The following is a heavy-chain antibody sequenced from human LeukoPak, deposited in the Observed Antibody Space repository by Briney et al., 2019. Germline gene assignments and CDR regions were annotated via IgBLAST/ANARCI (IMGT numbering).Heavy chain of an antibody. CDR3: ARGVVLMVYAPNYFDY. CDR2: TYYRSKWYN. Sequence: SQTLSLTCAISGDSVSSNSAAWNWIRQSPSRGLEWLGRTYYRSKWYNDYAVSVKSRITINPDTSKNQFSLQLNSVTPEDTAVYYCARGVVLMVYAPNYFDYWGQGTLVTVSS. V-gene: IGHV6-1*01. J-gene: IGHJ4*02. D-gene: IGHD2-8*01. CDR1: GDSVSSNSAA.